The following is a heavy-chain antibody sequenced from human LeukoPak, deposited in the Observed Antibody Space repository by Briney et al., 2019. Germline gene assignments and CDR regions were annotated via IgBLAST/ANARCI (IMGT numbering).Heavy chain of an antibody. CDR2: VNNDGSAT. V-gene: IGHV3-74*01. J-gene: IGHJ4*02. D-gene: IGHD1-1*01. CDR3: NCFFEAN. Sequence: GGSLRLSCAASRFIFTNYWIHWVRQAPGKGLVWVSHVNNDGSATSYAGSVEGRFTISRDNAKNTVYLHMNSLRVEDTAVYYCNCFFEANWGQGTLVTVSS. CDR1: RFIFTNYW.